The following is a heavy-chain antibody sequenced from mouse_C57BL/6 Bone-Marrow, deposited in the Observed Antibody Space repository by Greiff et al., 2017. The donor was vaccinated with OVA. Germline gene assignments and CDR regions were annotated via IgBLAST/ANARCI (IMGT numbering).Heavy chain of an antibody. J-gene: IGHJ2*01. V-gene: IGHV7-3*01. D-gene: IGHD4-1*01. CDR3: ARYHWSYFDY. Sequence: EVQVVESGGGLVQPGGSLSLSCAASGFTFTDYYMSWVRQPPGKALEWLGFIRNKANGYTTEYSASVKGRFTISRDNSQSILYLQMNALRAEDSATYYCARYHWSYFDYWGQGTTLTVSS. CDR1: GFTFTDYY. CDR2: IRNKANGYTT.